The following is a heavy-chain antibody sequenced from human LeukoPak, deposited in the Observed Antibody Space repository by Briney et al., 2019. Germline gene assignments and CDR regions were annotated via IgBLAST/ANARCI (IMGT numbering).Heavy chain of an antibody. CDR1: GGSFSGFY. V-gene: IGHV4-34*01. J-gene: IGHJ4*02. D-gene: IGHD2-21*02. CDR2: INHSGSA. Sequence: PSETLSLTCAVYGGSFSGFYWSWIRQPPGNGLDWIGEINHSGSANYNPSLKSRLTISVDTSKNQFSLKLSSVTAADTAVYYCARGDYCGGDCYSRPDHWGRGTLVTVSS. CDR3: ARGDYCGGDCYSRPDH.